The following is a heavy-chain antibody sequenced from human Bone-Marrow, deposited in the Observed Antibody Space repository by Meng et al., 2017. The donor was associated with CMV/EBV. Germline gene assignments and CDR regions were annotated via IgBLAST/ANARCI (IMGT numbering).Heavy chain of an antibody. CDR2: INPNSGGT. D-gene: IGHD5-12*01. Sequence: QGQLVQSGAGVKKPGASVKVSCKASGYTFTGYYMHWVRQAPGQGLEWMGWINPNSGGTNYAQKFQGRVTMTRDTSISTAYMELSRLRSDDTAVYYCARLEYSGYAYYFDYWGQGTLVTVSS. CDR1: GYTFTGYY. J-gene: IGHJ4*02. V-gene: IGHV1-2*02. CDR3: ARLEYSGYAYYFDY.